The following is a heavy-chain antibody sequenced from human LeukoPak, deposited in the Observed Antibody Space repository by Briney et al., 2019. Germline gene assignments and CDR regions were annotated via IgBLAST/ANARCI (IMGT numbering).Heavy chain of an antibody. CDR1: GLSFITYP. J-gene: IGHJ4*02. V-gene: IGHV3-30*04. CDR3: ARDGQFDY. CDR2: ISHDGKYK. Sequence: PGGSLRLSCAVSGLSFITYPMHWVRQGSGKGLEWVAVISHDGKYKEYADTVKGRFTISRDNSKNTLYLEMNSLRGDDTAFYYCARDGQFDYWGQGTLVTVFS. D-gene: IGHD6-19*01.